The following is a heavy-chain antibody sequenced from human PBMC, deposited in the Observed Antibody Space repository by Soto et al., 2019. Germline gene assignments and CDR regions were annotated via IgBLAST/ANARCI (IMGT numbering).Heavy chain of an antibody. CDR2: IYPGDSDT. CDR1: GYNFDTSW. Sequence: LGESLKISCKVSGYNFDTSWIGWARQMPGKGLEWMGIIYPGDSDTRYSPSLQGQVTISADKSISTAYLEWSSLKASDTAMYYCARIIHDSSGNYGMDVWGQGTTVTVSS. J-gene: IGHJ6*02. V-gene: IGHV5-51*01. D-gene: IGHD3-22*01. CDR3: ARIIHDSSGNYGMDV.